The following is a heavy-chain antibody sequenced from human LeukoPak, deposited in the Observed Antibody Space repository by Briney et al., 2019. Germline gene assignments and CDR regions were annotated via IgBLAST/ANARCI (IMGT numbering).Heavy chain of an antibody. CDR1: GFTFSSYA. Sequence: GGSLRLSCAASGFTFSSYAMSWVRQAPGKGLEWVSAISGSGGSTYYADSVKGRFTISRDNSKNTLYLQMNSLRAEDTAVYYCAKDPGYCSSTSCLFDYWGQGTLVTVSS. J-gene: IGHJ4*02. D-gene: IGHD2-2*01. CDR2: ISGSGGST. CDR3: AKDPGYCSSTSCLFDY. V-gene: IGHV3-23*01.